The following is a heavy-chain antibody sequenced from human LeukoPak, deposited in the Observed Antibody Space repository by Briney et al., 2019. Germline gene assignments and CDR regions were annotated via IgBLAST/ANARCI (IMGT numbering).Heavy chain of an antibody. CDR1: GYTFNTYG. J-gene: IGHJ4*02. CDR2: ISADNGHT. D-gene: IGHD4-17*01. Sequence: GASVKVSCKASGYTFNTYGVSWVRQAPGQGLEWMGWISADNGHTKFAQKFQGRVTITRDTSASTAYMELSSLRSEDTAVYYCAREDVDYGDYAFDYWGQGTLVTVSS. V-gene: IGHV1-18*01. CDR3: AREDVDYGDYAFDY.